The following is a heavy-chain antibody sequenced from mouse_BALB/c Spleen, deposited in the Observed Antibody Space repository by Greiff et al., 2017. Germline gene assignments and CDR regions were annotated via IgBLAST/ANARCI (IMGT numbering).Heavy chain of an antibody. Sequence: EVQRVESGGGLVQPGGSLKLSCAASGFTFSSYTMSWVRQTPEKRLEWVAYISNGGGSTYYPDTVKGRFTISRDNAKNTLYLQMSSLKSEDTAMYYCARQDYRYLDAMDYWGQGTSVTVSS. J-gene: IGHJ4*01. V-gene: IGHV5-12-2*01. CDR2: ISNGGGST. CDR1: GFTFSSYT. D-gene: IGHD2-14*01. CDR3: ARQDYRYLDAMDY.